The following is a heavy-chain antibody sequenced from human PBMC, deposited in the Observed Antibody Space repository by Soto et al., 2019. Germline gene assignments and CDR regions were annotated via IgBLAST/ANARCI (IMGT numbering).Heavy chain of an antibody. D-gene: IGHD3-16*01. CDR3: AIEFFSVGGDDAFDI. Sequence: ASVKVSCKASGYTFTSYYMHWVRQAPGQGLEWMGIINPSGGSTSYAQKFQGRVNMTRDTSTSTVYMELSSLRSEDTAVYYCAIEFFSVGGDDAFDIWGQGTMVTVSS. CDR2: INPSGGST. V-gene: IGHV1-46*03. CDR1: GYTFTSYY. J-gene: IGHJ3*02.